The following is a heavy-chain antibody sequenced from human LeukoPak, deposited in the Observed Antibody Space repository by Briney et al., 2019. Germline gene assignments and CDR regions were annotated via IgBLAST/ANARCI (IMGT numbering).Heavy chain of an antibody. CDR2: ISGSGGST. Sequence: GGSLRLSCAASGFTFSSYGMSWVRQAPGKGLEWVSAISGSGGSTYYADSVKGRFTISRDNSKNTLYLQMNSLRAEDTAVYYCAKDLYRRYYDYVWGSYRYGFDYWGQGTLVTVSS. V-gene: IGHV3-23*01. CDR1: GFTFSSYG. CDR3: AKDLYRRYYDYVWGSYRYGFDY. D-gene: IGHD3-16*02. J-gene: IGHJ4*02.